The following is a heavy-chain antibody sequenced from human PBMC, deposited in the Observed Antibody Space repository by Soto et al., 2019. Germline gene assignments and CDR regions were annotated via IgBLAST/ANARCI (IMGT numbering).Heavy chain of an antibody. V-gene: IGHV3-74*01. CDR3: ARRDSSPHYRY. D-gene: IGHD2-15*01. J-gene: IGHJ4*02. CDR1: GFTFSSYW. Sequence: SGFTFSSYWIHWVRQAPGKGLVWVSRINSEGSSTTYADSVKGRFTISRDNAKNTLYLQMTSLRAEDTAVYYCARRDSSPHYRYWGQGTLVTVSS. CDR2: INSEGSST.